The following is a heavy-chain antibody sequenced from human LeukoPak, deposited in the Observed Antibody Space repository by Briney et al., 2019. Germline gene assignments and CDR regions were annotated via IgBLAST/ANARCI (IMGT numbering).Heavy chain of an antibody. D-gene: IGHD3-10*02. CDR3: AELGITMIGGV. V-gene: IGHV3-30*02. J-gene: IGHJ6*04. Sequence: GGSLRLSCAASGFTFSRYGMSWVRQAPGKGLEWVAIIRYGGTNKYYADSVKGRFTISRDNAKNSLYLQMNSLRAEDTAVYYCAELGITMIGGVWGKGTTVTISS. CDR2: IRYGGTNK. CDR1: GFTFSRYG.